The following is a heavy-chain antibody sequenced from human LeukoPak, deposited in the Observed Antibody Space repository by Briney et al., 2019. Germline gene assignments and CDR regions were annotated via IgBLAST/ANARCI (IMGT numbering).Heavy chain of an antibody. CDR1: GFTFSSYG. J-gene: IGHJ4*02. CDR2: IRYDGSNK. V-gene: IGHV3-30*02. CDR3: AKDGGVYFDY. Sequence: GRSLRLSCAASGFTFSSYGMHWVRQAPGKGLEWVAFIRYDGSNKYYADSVKGRFTISRDNSKNTLYLQMNSLRAEDTAVYYCAKDGGVYFDYWGQGTLVTVSS. D-gene: IGHD2-15*01.